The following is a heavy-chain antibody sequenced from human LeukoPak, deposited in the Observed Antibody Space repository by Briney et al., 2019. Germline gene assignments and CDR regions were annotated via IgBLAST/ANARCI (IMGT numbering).Heavy chain of an antibody. CDR3: ARDQGLTAPPPYGLDV. CDR1: GGTFSTSA. J-gene: IGHJ6*02. V-gene: IGHV1-69*04. CDR2: IIPVLNIT. Sequence: SVQVSCKTSGGTFSTSAITWVRQAPGQGLEWMGRIIPVLNITTYAQRFQGGVTITADTSTSTVYMELSSLRSEETAVYYCARDQGLTAPPPYGLDVWGQGTTVIVSS. D-gene: IGHD5-18*01.